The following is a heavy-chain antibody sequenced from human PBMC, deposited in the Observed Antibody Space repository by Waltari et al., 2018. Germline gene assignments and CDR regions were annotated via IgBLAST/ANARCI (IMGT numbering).Heavy chain of an antibody. J-gene: IGHJ4*02. Sequence: QVQLQESGPGLLKPSQTLSLTCTVSVGSISSGGYYWRWIRQHPGKGLEWIGYIYYSGSTYYNPSLKSRVTISVDTSKNQFSLKLSSVTAADTAVYYCAREVNTRRFDYWGQGTLVTVSS. CDR1: VGSISSGGYY. V-gene: IGHV4-31*03. CDR3: AREVNTRRFDY. CDR2: IYYSGST.